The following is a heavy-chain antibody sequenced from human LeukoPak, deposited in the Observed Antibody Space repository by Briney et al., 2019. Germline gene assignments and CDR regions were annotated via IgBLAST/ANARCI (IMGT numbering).Heavy chain of an antibody. CDR3: ARDKKRWLQSLSTAGRALNDY. CDR1: GFTFSSEW. CDR2: TKQVGSEK. Sequence: PGGSLRFSCAASGFTFSSEWMSWVRQAPGKGLEWVANTKQVGSEKYYVDSVKGRFTISRDNAKNSLYLQMNSLRAEDTAVYYCARDKKRWLQSLSTAGRALNDYWGQGTLVTVSS. V-gene: IGHV3-7*01. J-gene: IGHJ4*02. D-gene: IGHD5-24*01.